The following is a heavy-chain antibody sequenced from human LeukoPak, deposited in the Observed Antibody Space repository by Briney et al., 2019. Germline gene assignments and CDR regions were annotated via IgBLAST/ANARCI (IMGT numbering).Heavy chain of an antibody. CDR2: INWNGGDT. CDR3: AGEGTPVVAAGMRGYHYYYMDV. CDR1: GFTFDDYD. D-gene: IGHD2-2*01. J-gene: IGHJ6*03. V-gene: IGHV3-20*04. Sequence: PGGSLRLSCAASGFTFDDYDMSWVRQAPGKGLEWVAGINWNGGDTGYADSVKGRFSISRDNARNSLYLQMKSLRAEDTAFYYCAGEGTPVVAAGMRGYHYYYMDVWGKGTTVTVSS.